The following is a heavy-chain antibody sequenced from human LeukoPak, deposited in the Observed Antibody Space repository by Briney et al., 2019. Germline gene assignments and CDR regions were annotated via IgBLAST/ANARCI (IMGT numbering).Heavy chain of an antibody. V-gene: IGHV1-69*06. D-gene: IGHD5-12*01. CDR2: IIPIFGTA. J-gene: IGHJ4*02. CDR3: ARGYSGYDL. CDR1: VGTYSSYA. Sequence: SVKVSCKASVGTYSSYAISWVRQAPGQGLEWMGGIIPIFGTASQGRVTITADKSTSTAYMELSRLRSDDTAVYYCARGYSGYDLWGQGTLVTVSS.